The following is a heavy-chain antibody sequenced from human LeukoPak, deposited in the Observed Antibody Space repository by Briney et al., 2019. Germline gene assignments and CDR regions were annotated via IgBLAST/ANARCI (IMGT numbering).Heavy chain of an antibody. D-gene: IGHD3-22*01. Sequence: GGSLRLSCAASGFTFSSYGMHWVREAPGRGLEWVAFIRYDGSNKYYADSVKGRFTISRDNSKNTLYLQMNSLRAEDTAVYYCAKRRIGGSGYSHWGQGTLVTVSS. CDR3: AKRRIGGSGYSH. CDR2: IRYDGSNK. V-gene: IGHV3-30*02. CDR1: GFTFSSYG. J-gene: IGHJ4*02.